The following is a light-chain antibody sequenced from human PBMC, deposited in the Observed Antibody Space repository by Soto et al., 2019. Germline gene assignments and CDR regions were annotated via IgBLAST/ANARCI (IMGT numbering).Light chain of an antibody. CDR2: GAS. CDR3: QQYNNWWT. CDR1: QSVSSN. J-gene: IGKJ1*01. V-gene: IGKV3-15*01. Sequence: EIVMTQSPATLSVSPGERATLSCRASQSVSSNLAWYQQKPGQAPRLLFYGASTRATGIPARFSGSGSWTEFTLTISSLPSEDFAVYYCQQYNNWWTFGQGTKVEIK.